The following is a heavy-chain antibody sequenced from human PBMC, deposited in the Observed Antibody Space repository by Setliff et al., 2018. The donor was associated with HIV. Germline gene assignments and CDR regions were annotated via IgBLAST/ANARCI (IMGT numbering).Heavy chain of an antibody. CDR2: ISYGSTYI. J-gene: IGHJ6*03. CDR1: GFGFTFSTYC. CDR3: ARSRGIGNYHWDV. V-gene: IGHV3-21*01. D-gene: IGHD3-10*01. Sequence: KAGGSLRLSCVASGFGFTFSTYCMDWFRQAPGRGLEWVSSISYGSTYIYQSESVRGRFTISRDDAKKSLYLQMNSLGAEDTAVYYCARSRGIGNYHWDVWGKGTTVTVSS.